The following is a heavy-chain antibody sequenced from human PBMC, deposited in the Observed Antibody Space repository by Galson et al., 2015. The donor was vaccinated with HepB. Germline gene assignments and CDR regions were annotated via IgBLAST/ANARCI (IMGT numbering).Heavy chain of an antibody. CDR3: ARQKKYSSAWYEAHYNYNMDV. Sequence: SETLSLTCTVSGGSISDSSYYWGWIRQPPGKGLEWIGTAYYVANTYYNPSLRSRVSISVDRPRNQFSLRLTSVTAADTGVYYCARQKKYSSAWYEAHYNYNMDVWGQGTTVTVSS. D-gene: IGHD6-19*01. J-gene: IGHJ6*02. CDR1: GGSISDSSYY. CDR2: AYYVANT. V-gene: IGHV4-39*01.